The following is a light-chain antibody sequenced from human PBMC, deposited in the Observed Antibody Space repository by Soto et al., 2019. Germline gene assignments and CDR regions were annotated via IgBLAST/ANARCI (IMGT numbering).Light chain of an antibody. V-gene: IGKV1-5*01. Sequence: DIQMTQSPSTLSASVGDRVTITCRASQSISSWLAWYQQKPGKAPKLLIYDASSLKSGVPSRFSGSGSGTEFTLTISSLQPDDFATYYCQQYSSFSCTFGQGTKLDIK. CDR3: QQYSSFSCT. J-gene: IGKJ1*01. CDR2: DAS. CDR1: QSISSW.